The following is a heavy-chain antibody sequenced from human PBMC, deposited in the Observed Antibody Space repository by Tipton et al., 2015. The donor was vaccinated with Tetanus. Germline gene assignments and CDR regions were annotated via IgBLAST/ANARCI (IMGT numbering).Heavy chain of an antibody. CDR2: IFASGST. CDR3: ARRSYCTSTRCFDAFDL. Sequence: TLSLTCTVSGDSMTRYYWSWIRQPPGKGLEWISYIFASGSTNYNPALKSRLTISMDTSKNQISLNQTSVTAADTAVYFCARRSYCTSTRCFDAFDLWGPGTRVTVSS. J-gene: IGHJ3*01. D-gene: IGHD2-8*01. CDR1: GDSMTRYY. V-gene: IGHV4-59*07.